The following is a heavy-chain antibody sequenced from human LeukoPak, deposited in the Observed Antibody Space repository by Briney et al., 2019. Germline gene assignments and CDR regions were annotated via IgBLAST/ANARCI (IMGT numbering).Heavy chain of an antibody. CDR2: ISYNGAST. D-gene: IGHD7-27*01. Sequence: GGSLRLSCVASGFTFGDVVMSWVRQVPGKCLEWVSAISYNGASTDYADSVKGRFAISRDNSKNTLYLQMNSLRAEDTAVYYCARRTGGTKDYWGQGTQVTVSS. CDR3: ARRTGGTKDY. J-gene: IGHJ4*02. CDR1: GFTFGDVV. V-gene: IGHV3-23*01.